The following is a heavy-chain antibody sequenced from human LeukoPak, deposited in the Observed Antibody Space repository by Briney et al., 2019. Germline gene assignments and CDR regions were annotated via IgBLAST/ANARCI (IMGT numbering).Heavy chain of an antibody. J-gene: IGHJ3*02. D-gene: IGHD3-22*01. Sequence: ASVKVSCKVSGYTLTELSMHWVRQAPGKGLEWMGGFAPEDGETIYAQKFQDRVTMTEDTSTDTAYMELSSLRSEDTAVYYCATDRLSLDYDSSGYRDAFDIWGQGTMVTDSA. CDR2: FAPEDGET. V-gene: IGHV1-24*01. CDR3: ATDRLSLDYDSSGYRDAFDI. CDR1: GYTLTELS.